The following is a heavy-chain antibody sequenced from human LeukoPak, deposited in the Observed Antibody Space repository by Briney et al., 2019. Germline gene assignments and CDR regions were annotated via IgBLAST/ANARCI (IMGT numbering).Heavy chain of an antibody. CDR2: ISGSGGST. V-gene: IGHV3-23*01. Sequence: GGSLRLSCAASGFTFSSYAMSWVRQAPGKGLEWVSAISGSGGSTYYADSVKGRFTISRDNPKNTLYLQMNSLRAEDTAVYYCARGYYDISGYSDTFDIWGQGTMVTVSS. CDR3: ARGYYDISGYSDTFDI. CDR1: GFTFSSYA. D-gene: IGHD3-22*01. J-gene: IGHJ3*02.